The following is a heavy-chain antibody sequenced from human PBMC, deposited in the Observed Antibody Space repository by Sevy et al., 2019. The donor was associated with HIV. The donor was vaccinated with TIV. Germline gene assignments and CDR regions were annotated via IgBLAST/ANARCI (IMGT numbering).Heavy chain of an antibody. CDR3: ARVRDYGELGNWFDP. CDR2: INPDGSDK. J-gene: IGHJ5*02. D-gene: IGHD4-17*01. V-gene: IGHV3-7*01. CDR1: GFTFSRYW. Sequence: GGSLRLSCAASGFTFSRYWMSWVRQAPAKGLQWVANINPDGSDKYYVGSLKGRFTISRDNAQNSLYLQMNNLGAEDTAVYYCARVRDYGELGNWFDPWGQGTLVTVSS.